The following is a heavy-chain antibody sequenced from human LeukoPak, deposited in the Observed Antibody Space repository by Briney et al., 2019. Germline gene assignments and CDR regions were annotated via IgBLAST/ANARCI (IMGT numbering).Heavy chain of an antibody. Sequence: YXGSTNYNPSLKSRVTISVDTSKNQFSLKLSSVTAADTAVYYCARTQTSQYYYGSGSYNWFDPWGQGTLVTVSS. D-gene: IGHD3-10*01. J-gene: IGHJ5*02. CDR3: ARTQTSQYYYGSGSYNWFDP. V-gene: IGHV4-59*01. CDR2: YXGST.